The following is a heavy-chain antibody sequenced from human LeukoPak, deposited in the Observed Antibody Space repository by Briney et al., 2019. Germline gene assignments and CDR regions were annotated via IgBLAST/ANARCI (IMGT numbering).Heavy chain of an antibody. CDR3: ARVGYSDSTVFDY. Sequence: SETLSLTCTVSGGSITGYYWSRIRQPPGKGLEWIGYIYHSGGTNYSPSLESRVSISVDTSKNQFSLRLSSVTAADTAVYFCARVGYSDSTVFDYWGQGTLVNVSS. D-gene: IGHD2-2*01. CDR2: IYHSGGT. CDR1: GGSITGYY. V-gene: IGHV4-59*01. J-gene: IGHJ4*02.